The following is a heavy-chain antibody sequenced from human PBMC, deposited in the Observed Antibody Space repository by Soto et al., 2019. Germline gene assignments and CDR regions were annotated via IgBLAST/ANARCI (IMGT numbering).Heavy chain of an antibody. CDR3: ARESTTVTTFSYFPSAYYYGMDV. V-gene: IGHV3-48*02. CDR2: ISSGSSTI. CDR1: GFTISSYS. Sequence: PGGSLRLSCAASGFTISSYSMNWVRQAPGKGLEWVSYISSGSSTIYYADSVKGRFTISRDNAKNSLYLQMNSLRDEDTAVYYCARESTTVTTFSYFPSAYYYGMDVWGQGTTVTVSS. D-gene: IGHD4-4*01. J-gene: IGHJ6*02.